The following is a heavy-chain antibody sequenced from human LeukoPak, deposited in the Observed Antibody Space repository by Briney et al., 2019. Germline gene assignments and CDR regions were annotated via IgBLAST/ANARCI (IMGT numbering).Heavy chain of an antibody. J-gene: IGHJ4*02. D-gene: IGHD3-9*01. V-gene: IGHV3-74*01. CDR1: GFTFSSYW. CDR2: ISADGSST. Sequence: GGSLKLSCEASGFTFSSYWMHWVRQAPGKGLVWVSRISADGSSTGYADSVKGRFTISRDNAKNTLYLQMNSLRAEDTAVYYCAKCPSGVLRYFAPIDYWGQGTLVTVSS. CDR3: AKCPSGVLRYFAPIDY.